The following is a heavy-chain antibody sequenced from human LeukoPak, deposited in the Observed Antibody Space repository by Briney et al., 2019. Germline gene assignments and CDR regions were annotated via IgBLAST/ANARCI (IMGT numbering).Heavy chain of an antibody. CDR1: GFTFSSYA. CDR3: ARAAVRGYSSSWYGGADY. CDR2: IYSGGST. V-gene: IGHV3-53*01. Sequence: GGSLRLSCAASGFTFSSYAMSWVRQAPGKGLEWVSVIYSGGSTYYADSVKGRFTISRDNSKNTLYLQMNSLRAEDTAVYYCARAAVRGYSSSWYGGADYWGQGTLVTVSS. D-gene: IGHD6-13*01. J-gene: IGHJ4*02.